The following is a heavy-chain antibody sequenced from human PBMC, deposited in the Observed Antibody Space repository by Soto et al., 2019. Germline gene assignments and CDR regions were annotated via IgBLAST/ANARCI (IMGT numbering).Heavy chain of an antibody. D-gene: IGHD4-17*01. V-gene: IGHV4-30-2*01. Sequence: QLQLQESGSGLVKPSQTLSLTCAVSGGSISSGGYSWSWIRQPPGKGLEWIGYIYHSGSTYYNPSLKSRVTISVDRSKNQFALKLSSVTAADTAVYYCARGKVDYEGYYVDYWGQGTLVTVSS. CDR1: GGSISSGGYS. CDR3: ARGKVDYEGYYVDY. CDR2: IYHSGST. J-gene: IGHJ4*02.